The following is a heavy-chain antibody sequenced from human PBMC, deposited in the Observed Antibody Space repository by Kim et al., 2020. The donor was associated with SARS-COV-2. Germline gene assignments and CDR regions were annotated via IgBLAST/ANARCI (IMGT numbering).Heavy chain of an antibody. CDR1: GFPFSTYS. Sequence: GGSLRLSCAASGFPFSTYSMNWVRQAPGKGLEWISYISSSSRPTHYADSVKGRFTISRDNAKNSLYLQMNSLRDEDTAVYYCARDLGYCSGGSCFPLDYWGQGTLVTVSS. CDR2: ISSSSRPT. CDR3: ARDLGYCSGGSCFPLDY. D-gene: IGHD2-15*01. V-gene: IGHV3-48*02. J-gene: IGHJ4*02.